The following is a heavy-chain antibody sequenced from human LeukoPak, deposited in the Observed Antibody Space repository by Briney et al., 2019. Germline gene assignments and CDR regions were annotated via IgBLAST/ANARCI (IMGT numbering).Heavy chain of an antibody. CDR2: INHSGST. J-gene: IGHJ6*03. CDR1: GGSFSGYY. Sequence: SSETLSLTCAVYGGSFSGYYWSWIRQPPGKGLEWIGEINHSGSTNYNPSLKSRVTISVDTSKNQFSLKLSSVTAADTAVYYCARGHPDGGAVVPAAIRRGYYYYMDVWGKGTTVTVSS. V-gene: IGHV4-34*01. CDR3: ARGHPDGGAVVPAAIRRGYYYYMDV. D-gene: IGHD2-2*02.